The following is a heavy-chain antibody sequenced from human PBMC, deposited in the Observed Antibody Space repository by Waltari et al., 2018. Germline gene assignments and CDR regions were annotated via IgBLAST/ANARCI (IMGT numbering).Heavy chain of an antibody. Sequence: QLQLQESGPGLVKPSGTLSLTCGVSGDSMSSTDVWNWVRQPPGKGLEWIGQVRRSGRTNYNPSVASRVTVAMDTYNNHFSLRLTSATAADTAVYFCARDRGRGLYLDSWGPGILVTVSP. CDR3: ARDRGRGLYLDS. CDR1: GDSMSSTDV. CDR2: VRRSGRT. V-gene: IGHV4-4*02. J-gene: IGHJ4*02. D-gene: IGHD2-15*01.